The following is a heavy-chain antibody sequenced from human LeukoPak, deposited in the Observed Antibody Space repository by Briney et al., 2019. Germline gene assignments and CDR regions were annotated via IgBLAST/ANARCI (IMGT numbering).Heavy chain of an antibody. CDR2: TNPNSGDT. CDR3: ARGRTMIVVVPFDP. Sequence: GASVKVSCKASGYTFTDYYIHWVRQAPGQGLEWMGWTNPNSGDTNYAQKFQGRVTMTRDTSISTAYMELSRLRSDDTAVYYCARGRTMIVVVPFDPWGQGTLVTVSS. V-gene: IGHV1-2*02. J-gene: IGHJ5*02. D-gene: IGHD3-22*01. CDR1: GYTFTDYY.